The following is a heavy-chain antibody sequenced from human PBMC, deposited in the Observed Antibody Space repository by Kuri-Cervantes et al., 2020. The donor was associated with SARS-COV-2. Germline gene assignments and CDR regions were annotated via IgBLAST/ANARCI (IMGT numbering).Heavy chain of an antibody. V-gene: IGHV4-61*10. J-gene: IGHJ4*02. CDR2: LDTSGST. CDR1: GVSVSGGTYY. CDR3: ARDRRNSFDY. Sequence: SETLSLTCAVSGVSVSGGTYYWAWIRQPAGKGLEWIGHLDTSGSTTYNPSLKSRVTISLDTSNNQVSLKLSSVTAADTAVYYCARDRRNSFDYWGQGTLVTVSS. D-gene: IGHD4-11*01.